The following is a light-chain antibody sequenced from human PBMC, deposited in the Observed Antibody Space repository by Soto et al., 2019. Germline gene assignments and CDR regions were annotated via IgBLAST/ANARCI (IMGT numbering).Light chain of an antibody. J-gene: IGKJ1*01. V-gene: IGKV1-39*01. CDR2: AAS. Sequence: DIQMTQSPSSLSASVGDRVTITCRASQSISSYLNWYQQKPGKAPKLLIYAASSLQSGVPSWFSGSGSGTEFTLTISSLQPDDFATYYCQHYNSYSEAFGQGTKVDIK. CDR3: QHYNSYSEA. CDR1: QSISSY.